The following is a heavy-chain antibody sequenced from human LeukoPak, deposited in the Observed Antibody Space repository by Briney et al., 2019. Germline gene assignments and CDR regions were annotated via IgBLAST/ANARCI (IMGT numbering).Heavy chain of an antibody. J-gene: IGHJ4*02. CDR3: AKDHLPGIVVADRDY. V-gene: IGHV3-30*02. D-gene: IGHD6-19*01. CDR1: GFTFSSYG. Sequence: QPGGSLRLSCAASGFTFSSYGMHWVRQAPGKGLEWVAFIRYDGSNKYYADSVKGRFTISRDNSKNTLYLQINSLRAEDTAVYYCAKDHLPGIVVADRDYWGQGTLVTVSS. CDR2: IRYDGSNK.